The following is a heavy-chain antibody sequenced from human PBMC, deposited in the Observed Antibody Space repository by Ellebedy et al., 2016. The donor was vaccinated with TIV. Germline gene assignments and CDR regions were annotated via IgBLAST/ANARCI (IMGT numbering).Heavy chain of an antibody. Sequence: GESLKISCAASGFSLSNYTMNWVRQAPGKGLEWVSIFSSFNGFIWNADSVKGRFTISRDKAKNSLYLQMKSLRADDTAVYYCASRIQSNFDYWGQGTLVTVSS. D-gene: IGHD2-21*01. CDR1: GFSLSNYT. V-gene: IGHV3-21*01. CDR3: ASRIQSNFDY. J-gene: IGHJ4*02. CDR2: FSSFNGFI.